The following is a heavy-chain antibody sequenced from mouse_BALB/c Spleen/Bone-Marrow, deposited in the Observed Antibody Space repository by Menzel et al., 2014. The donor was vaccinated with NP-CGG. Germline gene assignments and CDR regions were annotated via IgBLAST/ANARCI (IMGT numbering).Heavy chain of an antibody. Sequence: QLVESGAELVRPGTSVKGSCKASGYAFINYLIEWVKQRPGQGPEWIGAINPGSGGTNYNEKFKAKATLTADKSTSTAYMQLSSLTSDDSAVYFCARCLTGTSAMDYWGQGTSVTVSS. V-gene: IGHV1-54*01. D-gene: IGHD4-1*01. CDR1: GYAFINYL. CDR3: ARCLTGTSAMDY. CDR2: INPGSGGT. J-gene: IGHJ4*01.